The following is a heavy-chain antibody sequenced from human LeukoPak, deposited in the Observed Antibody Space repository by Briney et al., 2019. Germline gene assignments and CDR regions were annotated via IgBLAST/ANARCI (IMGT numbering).Heavy chain of an antibody. CDR3: ARQTLGVRGAEWDY. CDR1: GYRFTNYW. CDR2: IYPDDSDI. V-gene: IGHV5-51*01. D-gene: IGHD3-10*01. Sequence: GESLQISCKGSGYRFTNYWIGWVRQMPGKGLEWIGIIYPDDSDIRYSPSFQGQVTIAADKSISTAYLQWSSLKASDTAMYYCARQTLGVRGAEWDYWGQGTLVTVSS. J-gene: IGHJ4*02.